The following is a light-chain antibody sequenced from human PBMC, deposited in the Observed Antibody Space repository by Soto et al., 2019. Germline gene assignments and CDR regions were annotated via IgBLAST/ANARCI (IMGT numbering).Light chain of an antibody. CDR3: SSYSISTAYL. CDR2: EVS. J-gene: IGLJ1*01. Sequence: QSALTQPASVSGSPGQSITISCSGTSTDIDNYSFVSWYQQHPGQAPKLIVFEVSNRPSGVSYRFSGSKSGNTASLIISGLQAEDEADYFCSSYSISTAYLFGSGTKLTVL. V-gene: IGLV2-14*01. CDR1: STDIDNYSF.